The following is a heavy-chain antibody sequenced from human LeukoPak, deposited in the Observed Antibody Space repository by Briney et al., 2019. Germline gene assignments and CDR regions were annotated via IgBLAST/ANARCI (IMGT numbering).Heavy chain of an antibody. D-gene: IGHD2-15*01. V-gene: IGHV3-33*01. Sequence: GSLRLSCAASGFTFSSYGMHWVRQAPGKGLEWVAVIWYDGSNKYYADSVKGRFTISRDNSKNTLYLQMNSLRAEDTAVYYCAREAYCSGGSCYFDYWGQGTLVTVSS. CDR1: GFTFSSYG. CDR3: AREAYCSGGSCYFDY. J-gene: IGHJ4*02. CDR2: IWYDGSNK.